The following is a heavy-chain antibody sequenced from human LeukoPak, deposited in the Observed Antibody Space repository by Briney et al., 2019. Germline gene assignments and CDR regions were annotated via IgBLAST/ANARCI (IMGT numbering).Heavy chain of an antibody. V-gene: IGHV3-23*01. CDR2: MSGSGGST. CDR3: AKWGCSGSDCYPFDY. Sequence: GGSLRLSCAASGFTVSSNYMSWVRQAPGKGLEWVSAMSGSGGSTYYADSVKGRFTISRDNSKNTLYLQMNSLRAEDMAVYYCAKWGCSGSDCYPFDYWGQGTLVTVSS. CDR1: GFTVSSNY. J-gene: IGHJ4*02. D-gene: IGHD2-21*02.